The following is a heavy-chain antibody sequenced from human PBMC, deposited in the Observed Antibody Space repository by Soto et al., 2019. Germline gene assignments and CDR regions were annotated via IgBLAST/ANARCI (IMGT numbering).Heavy chain of an antibody. CDR2: IYYSGST. J-gene: IGHJ6*02. V-gene: IGHV4-39*01. CDR1: GGSISSSSYY. Sequence: SETRSLSCTGSGGSISSSSYYWGWIRQPPGRGLDWIGSIYYSGSTYYNPSLKSRVTISVYTSKNQFSLKLSSVTAADTAVYYCARRPIFGVVINLYYHYYLLAVSAQGTTVPVSS. CDR3: ARRPIFGVVINLYYHYYLLAV. D-gene: IGHD3-3*01.